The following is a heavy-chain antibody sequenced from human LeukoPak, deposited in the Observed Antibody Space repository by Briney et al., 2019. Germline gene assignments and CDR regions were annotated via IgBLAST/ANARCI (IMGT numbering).Heavy chain of an antibody. CDR3: ARAGGSTVSHSDY. Sequence: GGSLRLSCAASGFTFSSYSMNWIRQAPGKGLEWVSSISSSTSYIYYADSVKGRFAISKDNAKNSLYLQMNSLRAEDTAVYYCARAGGSTVSHSDYWGQGTLVTVSS. D-gene: IGHD4-17*01. CDR2: ISSSTSYI. CDR1: GFTFSSYS. V-gene: IGHV3-21*01. J-gene: IGHJ4*02.